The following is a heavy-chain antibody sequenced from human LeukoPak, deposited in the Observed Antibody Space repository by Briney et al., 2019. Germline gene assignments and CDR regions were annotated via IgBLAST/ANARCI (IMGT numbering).Heavy chain of an antibody. CDR3: ARAMSTFGGVRNYFDS. CDR2: VSISSGTI. V-gene: IGHV3-48*04. D-gene: IGHD3-16*01. Sequence: GGSLRLSCAASGFTFSGHNMNWVRQAPEKGLEWISFVSISSGTIYYADSVKGRFRISRDNAKSSLDLEMNSLRAEDTAVYYCARAMSTFGGVRNYFDSWGQGTLVTVSS. CDR1: GFTFSGHN. J-gene: IGHJ4*02.